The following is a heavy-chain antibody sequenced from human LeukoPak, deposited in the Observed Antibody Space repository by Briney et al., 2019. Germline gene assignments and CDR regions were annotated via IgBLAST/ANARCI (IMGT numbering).Heavy chain of an antibody. CDR1: GYTLTELS. CDR3: ASMGYGGNYGY. J-gene: IGHJ4*02. CDR2: FDPEDGET. Sequence: ASVKVSCKVSGYTLTELSMHWVRQAPGKGLEWMGGFDPEDGETIYAQKLQGRVTMTTDTSTSTAYMELRSLRSGDTAVYYCASMGYGGNYGYWGQGTLVTVSS. D-gene: IGHD4-23*01. V-gene: IGHV1-24*01.